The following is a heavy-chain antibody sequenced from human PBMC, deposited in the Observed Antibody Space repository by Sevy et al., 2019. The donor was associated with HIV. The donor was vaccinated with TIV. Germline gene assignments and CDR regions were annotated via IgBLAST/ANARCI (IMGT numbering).Heavy chain of an antibody. V-gene: IGHV3-7*01. Sequence: GGSLRLSCAVSGFSFSNYWMSWVRQAPGKGLEWVANIKEDGSEKHYVDSVKGRFTSSRDNTKNSLFLQMNSMRAEDTALYYCAGYHNLGYWGQGTLVTVSS. J-gene: IGHJ4*02. CDR1: GFSFSNYW. D-gene: IGHD2-2*01. CDR2: IKEDGSEK. CDR3: AGYHNLGY.